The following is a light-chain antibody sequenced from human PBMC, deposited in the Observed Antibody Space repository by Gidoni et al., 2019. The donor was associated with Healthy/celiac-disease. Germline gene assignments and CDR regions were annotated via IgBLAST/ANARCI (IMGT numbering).Light chain of an antibody. Sequence: DIQMTQSPSSVSASVGDRVTITCRASQGISSWLAWYQKKPGKAPKLLIYAASSLQSGVPSRFSGSGSGTDFTLTISSLQPEDFATYYCQQANSFLWTFGQGTKVEIK. J-gene: IGKJ1*01. CDR1: QGISSW. CDR3: QQANSFLWT. CDR2: AAS. V-gene: IGKV1-12*02.